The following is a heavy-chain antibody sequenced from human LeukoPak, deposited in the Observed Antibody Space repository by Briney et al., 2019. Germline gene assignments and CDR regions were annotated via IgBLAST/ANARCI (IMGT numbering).Heavy chain of an antibody. V-gene: IGHV4-34*01. CDR3: ARHRGMRPLDY. CDR1: GGSFSGYY. J-gene: IGHJ4*02. D-gene: IGHD1-14*01. CDR2: INHSGST. Sequence: SETLSLTCAVYGGSFSGYYWSWIRQPPGKGLEWIGEINHSGSTNYNPSLKSRVTISVDTSKNQFSLKLSSVTAADTAVYYCARHRGMRPLDYWGQGTLVTVSS.